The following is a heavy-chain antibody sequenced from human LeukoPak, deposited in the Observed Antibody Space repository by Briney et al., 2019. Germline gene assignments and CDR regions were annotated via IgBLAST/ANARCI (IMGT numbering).Heavy chain of an antibody. Sequence: SETLSLTCTVSGGSISSSSYYWGWIRQPPGKGLEWIGSIYYSGSTYYNPSLKSRVTISVDTSKNQFSLKLSSVTAADTAVYYCASNRYFDWLFPFDYWGQGTLVTVSS. V-gene: IGHV4-39*01. CDR2: IYYSGST. D-gene: IGHD3-9*01. J-gene: IGHJ4*02. CDR3: ASNRYFDWLFPFDY. CDR1: GGSISSSSYY.